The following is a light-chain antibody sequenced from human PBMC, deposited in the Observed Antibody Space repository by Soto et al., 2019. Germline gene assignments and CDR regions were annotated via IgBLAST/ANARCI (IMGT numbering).Light chain of an antibody. J-gene: IGKJ3*01. CDR2: GAS. V-gene: IGKV3-20*01. CDR1: QSVSSSY. Sequence: EIVLTQSPGTLSLSPGERATLSCRASQSVSSSYLAWYQQKPGQAPRLLIYGASSRATGIPDRFSGSGSGTYFTLTISRLELEDVEVYYCQQYGSSFTFGPGTKVDIQ. CDR3: QQYGSSFT.